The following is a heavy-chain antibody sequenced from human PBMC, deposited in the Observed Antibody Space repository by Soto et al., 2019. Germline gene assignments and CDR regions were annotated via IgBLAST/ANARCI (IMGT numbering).Heavy chain of an antibody. CDR2: IYYRGST. V-gene: IGHV4-59*01. CDR3: AKLFSGGYGVGYGMDV. D-gene: IGHD6-19*01. J-gene: IGHJ6*02. CDR1: GDSITSYY. Sequence: TSETLSLTCSVSGDSITSYYWTWIRQPPGKGLEWIGYIYYRGSTNYNPSLKSRVTISIDTSKNQFSLNLSSVTASDTAVYYCAKLFSGGYGVGYGMDVWGQGTTVTVYS.